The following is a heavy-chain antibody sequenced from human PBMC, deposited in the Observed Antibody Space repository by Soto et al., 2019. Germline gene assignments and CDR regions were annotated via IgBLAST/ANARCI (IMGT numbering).Heavy chain of an antibody. V-gene: IGHV4-30-2*01. D-gene: IGHD3-3*01. CDR2: IYHSGST. Sequence: QLQLQESGSGLVKPSQTLSLTCAVSGGSISSGGYSWSWIRQPPGKGLEWIGYIYHSGSTCYNPSLKSRVTISVDRSKNQFSLKLSSVTAADTAVYYCAREKTYDFDGSWFDPWGQGTLVTVSS. CDR3: AREKTYDFDGSWFDP. CDR1: GGSISSGGYS. J-gene: IGHJ5*02.